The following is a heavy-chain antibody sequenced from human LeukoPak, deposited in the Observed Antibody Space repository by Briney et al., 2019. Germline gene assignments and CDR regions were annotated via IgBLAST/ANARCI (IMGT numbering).Heavy chain of an antibody. D-gene: IGHD1-26*01. CDR1: GYTFTSYG. J-gene: IGHJ4*02. V-gene: IGHV1-46*01. CDR3: ARGGGSYSLDY. Sequence: GASVKVSCKASGYTFTSYGISWVRQAPGQGLEWMGIINPSGGSTSYAQKFQGRVTMTRDMSTSTVYMELSSLRSEDTAVYYCARGGGSYSLDYWGQGTLVTVSS. CDR2: INPSGGST.